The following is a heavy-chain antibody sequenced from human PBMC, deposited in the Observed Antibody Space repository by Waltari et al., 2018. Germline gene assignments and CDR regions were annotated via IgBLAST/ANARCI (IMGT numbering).Heavy chain of an antibody. D-gene: IGHD1-20*01. CDR2: SRVSDEP. Sequence: EVQLLESGGDFVQPGGSLRLSCAISGFSFGSGAINWGRQAPGTGWEWVPASRVSDEPYSALSVNGRFTISRDTSRNTVYLHMNSRRAEYTAVYYCAKPFYNWDDPLDSWGQGTLVTVSS. CDR1: GFSFGSGA. CDR3: AKPFYNWDDPLDS. J-gene: IGHJ4*02. V-gene: IGHV3-23*01.